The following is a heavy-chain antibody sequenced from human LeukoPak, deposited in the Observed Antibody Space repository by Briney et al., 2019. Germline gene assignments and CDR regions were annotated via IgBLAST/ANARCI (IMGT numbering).Heavy chain of an antibody. Sequence: GGSLRLSCSASGFNFGTHAMHWVRQAPGKGLGWVARIWRGGNYKFYADSVKGRFTISRVDSRSDLSLQMDSLRVEDTALYHCVIDPPDSGWAFWSWGQGALVTVSS. J-gene: IGHJ5*02. CDR2: IWRGGNYK. D-gene: IGHD6-19*01. V-gene: IGHV3-33*01. CDR1: GFNFGTHA. CDR3: VIDPPDSGWAFWS.